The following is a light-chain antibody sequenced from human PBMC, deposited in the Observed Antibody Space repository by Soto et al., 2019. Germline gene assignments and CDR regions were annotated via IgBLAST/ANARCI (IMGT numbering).Light chain of an antibody. Sequence: IQMTQSPSTLSASVGDRVTITCRASQTINNWLAWYQQKPGKAPNLLIYDASILESGVPSRFSGSGSGTEFTLTISSLQPDDFATYYCQQYSNYSPWTVGQGTKVDIK. CDR1: QTINNW. J-gene: IGKJ1*01. CDR3: QQYSNYSPWT. V-gene: IGKV1-5*01. CDR2: DAS.